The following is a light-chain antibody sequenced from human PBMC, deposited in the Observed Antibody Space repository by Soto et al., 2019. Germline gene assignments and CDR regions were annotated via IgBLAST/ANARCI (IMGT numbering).Light chain of an antibody. V-gene: IGKV1-5*01. Sequence: DIQLTQSPSTLSASVGDSVTITCRASQNVTTSMAWYQHKPGRAPKLLIFDVSNLESGVPSRFSGGGSGTDFTLTISSLHSDDFATYYCQQYNSYLYTFGQGTKLEIK. CDR3: QQYNSYLYT. CDR1: QNVTTS. J-gene: IGKJ2*01. CDR2: DVS.